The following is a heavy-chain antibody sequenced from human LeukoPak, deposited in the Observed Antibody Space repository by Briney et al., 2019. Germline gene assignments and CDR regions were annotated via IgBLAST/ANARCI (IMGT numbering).Heavy chain of an antibody. Sequence: SVKVSCKASGGTFSSYAISWVRQAPGQGLEWMGGIIPIFGTANYAQKFQGRVTMTRNTSISTAYMELSSLRSEDTAVYYCARGDTAIIRVDIWGQGTMVTVSS. D-gene: IGHD5-18*01. V-gene: IGHV1-69*05. CDR2: IIPIFGTA. CDR1: GGTFSSYA. J-gene: IGHJ3*02. CDR3: ARGDTAIIRVDI.